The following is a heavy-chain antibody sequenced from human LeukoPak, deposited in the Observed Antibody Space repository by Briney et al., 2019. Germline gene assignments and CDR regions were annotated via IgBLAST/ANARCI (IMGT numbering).Heavy chain of an antibody. D-gene: IGHD6-6*01. Sequence: SETLSLTCTVSGGSISSGDYYWSWIRQPPGKGLEWIGYIYYSGSTYYNPSLKSRVTISVDTSKNQFSLKLSSVTAADTAVYYCARQGDSSSIPLGDAFDIWGQGTMVTVSS. CDR2: IYYSGST. CDR3: ARQGDSSSIPLGDAFDI. CDR1: GGSISSGDYY. V-gene: IGHV4-30-4*01. J-gene: IGHJ3*02.